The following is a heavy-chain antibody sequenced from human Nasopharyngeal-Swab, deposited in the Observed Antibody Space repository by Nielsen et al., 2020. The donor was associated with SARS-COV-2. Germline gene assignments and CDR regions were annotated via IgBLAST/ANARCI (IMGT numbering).Heavy chain of an antibody. Sequence: ASVKVSCKASGYTFAGYYMHWVRQDPGQGLEWMGRINPNSGGTNYAQKFQGRVTMTRDTSISTAYMELSRLRSDDTAVYYCARDWEQQHDAFDIWGQGTMVTVSS. D-gene: IGHD6-13*01. J-gene: IGHJ3*02. CDR2: INPNSGGT. CDR3: ARDWEQQHDAFDI. V-gene: IGHV1-2*06. CDR1: GYTFAGYY.